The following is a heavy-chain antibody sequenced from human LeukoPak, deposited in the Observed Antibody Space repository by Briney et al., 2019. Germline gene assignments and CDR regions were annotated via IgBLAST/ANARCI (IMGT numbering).Heavy chain of an antibody. CDR2: INLSGGST. CDR3: ARDLDYGEKSEDY. Sequence: ASVKVSCKASGFTFINYYMHWVRQAPGQGLEWLGIINLSGGSTHYPQKFQDRVTMTRDTSTSTVYMELSSLRSEDTSVYYCARDLDYGEKSEDYWGQGTLVTVSS. V-gene: IGHV1-46*01. J-gene: IGHJ4*02. CDR1: GFTFINYY. D-gene: IGHD4/OR15-4a*01.